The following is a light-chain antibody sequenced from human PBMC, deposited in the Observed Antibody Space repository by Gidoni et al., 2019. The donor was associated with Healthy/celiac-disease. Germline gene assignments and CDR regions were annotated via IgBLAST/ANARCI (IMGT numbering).Light chain of an antibody. J-gene: IGKJ1*01. V-gene: IGKV3-11*01. CDR1: QSVSSY. Sequence: DIVFTQSPATLSLSPGERATLSSRASQSVSSYLAWYQQKPGQAPRLLIYNASNRATGIPARFSGSGSGTDFTLTISSLGPEDFAVYYCQQRSNWPPAFGQGTKVEIK. CDR3: QQRSNWPPA. CDR2: NAS.